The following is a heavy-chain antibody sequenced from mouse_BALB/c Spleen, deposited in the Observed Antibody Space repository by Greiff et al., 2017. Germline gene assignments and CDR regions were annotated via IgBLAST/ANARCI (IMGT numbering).Heavy chain of an antibody. CDR1: GYTFTGYF. Sequence: QVQLQQSGAELVKPGASVTLSCKASGYTFTGYFIHWVKQRFGRGLEWIGWFYPGSGSTKYNEKFKDKATLTADKSSSTVYMELSRLTAEDSAVYFCARHEDYYGGSSWFAYWGQGTLVTVSA. CDR2: FYPGSGST. CDR3: ARHEDYYGGSSWFAY. D-gene: IGHD1-2*01. J-gene: IGHJ3*01. V-gene: IGHV1-62-2*01.